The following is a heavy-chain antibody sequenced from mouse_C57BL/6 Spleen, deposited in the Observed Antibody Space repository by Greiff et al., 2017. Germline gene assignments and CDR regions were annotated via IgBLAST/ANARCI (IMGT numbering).Heavy chain of an antibody. Sequence: EVQRVESGGDLVKPGGSLKLSCAASGFTFSSYGMSWVRQTPDKRLEWVATISSGGSYTYYPDSVKGRFTISRDNAKNTLYLQRRSLKSEDTAMYYCASHGSITTVVAHWGQGTTLTVSS. CDR1: GFTFSSYG. D-gene: IGHD1-1*01. V-gene: IGHV5-6*01. J-gene: IGHJ2*01. CDR3: ASHGSITTVVAH. CDR2: ISSGGSYT.